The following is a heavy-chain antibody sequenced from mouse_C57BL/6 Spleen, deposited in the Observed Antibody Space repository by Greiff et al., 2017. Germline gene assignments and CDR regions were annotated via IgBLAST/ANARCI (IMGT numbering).Heavy chain of an antibody. CDR3: AKTRLYYFDY. CDR1: GYSITSDY. J-gene: IGHJ2*01. D-gene: IGHD2-13*01. CDR2: ISYSGST. V-gene: IGHV3-8*01. Sequence: EVKLLESGPGLAKPSQTLSLTCSVTGYSITSDYWNWIRKFPGNKLEYMGYISYSGSTYYNPSLKSRISITRNTSKNQYYLQVNSVTTEDTSRDSCAKTRLYYFDYWGQGTTLTVSS.